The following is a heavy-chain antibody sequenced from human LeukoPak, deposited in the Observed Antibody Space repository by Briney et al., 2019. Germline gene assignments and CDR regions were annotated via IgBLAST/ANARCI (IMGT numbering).Heavy chain of an antibody. CDR3: ARLALYYDYVWGSYTNYYFDY. J-gene: IGHJ4*02. D-gene: IGHD3-16*01. V-gene: IGHV3-53*01. Sequence: GGSLRLSCAASGFTVSSNYMSWVRQAPGKGLEWVSVIYSGGSTYYADSVKGRFTISRDNSKNTLYLQMHSLRAEDTAVYYCARLALYYDYVWGSYTNYYFDYWGQGTLVTVSS. CDR2: IYSGGST. CDR1: GFTVSSNY.